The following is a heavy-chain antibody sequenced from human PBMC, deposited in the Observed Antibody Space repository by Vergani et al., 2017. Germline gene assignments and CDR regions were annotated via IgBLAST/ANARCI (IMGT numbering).Heavy chain of an antibody. CDR1: GFTFDDYA. J-gene: IGHJ4*02. D-gene: IGHD3-22*01. CDR2: ISWNSGSI. Sequence: EVQLVESGGGLVKPGGSLRLSCAASGFTFDDYAMHWVRQAPGKGLEWVSGISWNSGSIGYADSVKGRFTISRDNAKNSLYLQMNSLRAEDTAVYYCAKDPYYYDSSGQSFDYWGQGTLVTVSS. V-gene: IGHV3-9*01. CDR3: AKDPYYYDSSGQSFDY.